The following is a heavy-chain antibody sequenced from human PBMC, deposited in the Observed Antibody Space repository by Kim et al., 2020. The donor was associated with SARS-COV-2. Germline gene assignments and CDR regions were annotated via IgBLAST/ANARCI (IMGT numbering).Heavy chain of an antibody. CDR3: AGAGGGSYISGWSGWFDP. J-gene: IGHJ5*02. CDR2: IYYSGST. V-gene: IGHV4-59*13. CDR1: GGSISSYY. Sequence: SETLSLTCTVSGGSISSYYWSWIRQPPGKGLDWIGYIYYSGSTNYNPPLKSRVTISVDTSKNQFSLKLSSVTAADTAVYYCAGAGGGSYISGWSGWFDPWGQGTLVTVSS. D-gene: IGHD6-19*01.